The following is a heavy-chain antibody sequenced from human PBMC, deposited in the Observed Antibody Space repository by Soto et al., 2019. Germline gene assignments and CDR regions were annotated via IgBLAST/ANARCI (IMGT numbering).Heavy chain of an antibody. V-gene: IGHV4-34*01. CDR3: ARGRKTTVTPYYYYGMDV. CDR2: INHSGST. CDR1: GGSFIGYY. Sequence: SETLSLTCAVYGGSFIGYYGSWIRQPPGKGLEWIGEINHSGSTNYNPSLKSRVTISVDTSKNQFSLKLSSVTAADTAVYYCARGRKTTVTPYYYYGMDVWGQGTTVTVSS. D-gene: IGHD4-17*01. J-gene: IGHJ6*02.